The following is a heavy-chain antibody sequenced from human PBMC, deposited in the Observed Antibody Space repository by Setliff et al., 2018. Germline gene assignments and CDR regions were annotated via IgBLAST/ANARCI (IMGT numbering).Heavy chain of an antibody. CDR2: VSFSGSA. D-gene: IGHD2-2*01. Sequence: SETLSLTCTVSGVSIGDTYYYWAWIRQPPGKGLEWVGSVSFSGSAYFSPSLKSRLSISADTSKNQFSLKLTSVTAADTAVYYCARTHCTTTSCFYLHYWGQGTVVTVS. V-gene: IGHV4-39*07. CDR3: ARTHCTTTSCFYLHY. CDR1: GVSIGDTYYY. J-gene: IGHJ4*02.